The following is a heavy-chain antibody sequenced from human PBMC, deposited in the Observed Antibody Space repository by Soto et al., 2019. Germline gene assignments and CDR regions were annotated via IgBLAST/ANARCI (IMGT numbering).Heavy chain of an antibody. CDR1: GDTFTTYT. D-gene: IGHD4-17*01. Sequence: ASVKVSFTASGDTFTTYTITWVRQAPGQGLERMGRINPNSGGTNYAQKFQGWVTMTRDTSISTAYMELSRLNSDDTAVYYCVRSRWLYAIDYWGHGILVTVLL. CDR3: VRSRWLYAIDY. J-gene: IGHJ4*01. CDR2: INPNSGGT. V-gene: IGHV1-2*04.